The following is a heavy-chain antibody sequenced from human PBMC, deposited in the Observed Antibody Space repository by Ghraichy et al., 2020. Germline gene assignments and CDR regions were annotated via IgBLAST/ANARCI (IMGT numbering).Heavy chain of an antibody. CDR2: IIPILGIA. V-gene: IGHV1-69*04. Sequence: SVKVSCKASGGTFSSYAISWVRQAPGQGLEWMGRIIPILGIANYAQKFQGRVTITADKSTSTAYMELSSLRSEDTAVYYCASGSYCSSTSCFSDYWGQGTLVTVSS. J-gene: IGHJ4*02. D-gene: IGHD2-2*01. CDR3: ASGSYCSSTSCFSDY. CDR1: GGTFSSYA.